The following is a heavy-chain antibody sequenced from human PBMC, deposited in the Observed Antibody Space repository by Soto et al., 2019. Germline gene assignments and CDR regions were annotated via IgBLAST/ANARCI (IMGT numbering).Heavy chain of an antibody. Sequence: QLQLQESGSGLVKPSQTLSLTCRVSGGSISSSGYSWGWIRQPPGKGLEWIGSIRHSGSAYSNPSLKSRVTISIERPKNQLALSLSSVTAADTAVYYCARGVGPPREMMYAIWFDPWGQGTLVTVSS. CDR1: GGSISSSGYS. CDR3: ARGVGPPREMMYAIWFDP. V-gene: IGHV4-30-2*01. D-gene: IGHD2-8*01. CDR2: IRHSGSA. J-gene: IGHJ5*02.